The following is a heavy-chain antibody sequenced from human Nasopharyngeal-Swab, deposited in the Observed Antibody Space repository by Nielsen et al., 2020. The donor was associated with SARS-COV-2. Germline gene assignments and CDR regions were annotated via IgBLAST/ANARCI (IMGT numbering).Heavy chain of an antibody. V-gene: IGHV3-23*01. D-gene: IGHD4-23*01. J-gene: IGHJ5*02. CDR1: GFTFSTYT. CDR3: ARTDYGSTFDP. Sequence: GGSLRLSCSASGFTFSTYTMNWVRQAPGKGLEWVSLITGGADSTYYADSAKGRFTISRDNSRNTVYLHMNSLRADDTAIYYCARTDYGSTFDPWGQGTLVTVSS. CDR2: ITGGADST.